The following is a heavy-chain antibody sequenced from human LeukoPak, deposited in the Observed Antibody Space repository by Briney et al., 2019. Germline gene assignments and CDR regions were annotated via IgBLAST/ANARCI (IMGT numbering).Heavy chain of an antibody. V-gene: IGHV3-30*04. D-gene: IGHD4-11*01. CDR2: ISYDGSNK. J-gene: IGHJ4*02. CDR3: ARDTDYNGNYFDY. Sequence: GRSLRLSCAASGFTFSSYAMHWVRQAPDKGLEWVAVISYDGSNKYYADSVKGRFTISRDNSKNTLYLQMNSLRAEDTAVYYCARDTDYNGNYFDYWGQGTLVTVSS. CDR1: GFTFSSYA.